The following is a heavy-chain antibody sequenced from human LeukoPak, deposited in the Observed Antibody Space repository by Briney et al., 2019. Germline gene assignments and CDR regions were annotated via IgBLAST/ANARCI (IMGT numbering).Heavy chain of an antibody. V-gene: IGHV1-18*01. D-gene: IGHD3-22*01. CDR3: ARVRGSRYYSDSSGYLDY. J-gene: IGHJ4*02. CDR1: GYTFVGYG. CDR2: ISAYNGNT. Sequence: ASVKVSCKASGYTFVGYGISWVRQAPGQGLEWMGWISAYNGNTIYAQKFQGRVTMTTDTSTSTAYMELRSLRSDDTAVYYCARVRGSRYYSDSSGYLDYWGQGALVTVSS.